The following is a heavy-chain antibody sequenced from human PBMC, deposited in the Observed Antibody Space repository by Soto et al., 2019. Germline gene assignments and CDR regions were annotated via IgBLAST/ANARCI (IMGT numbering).Heavy chain of an antibody. CDR3: AIFRTGMGTEDYGMDV. CDR1: GYSFTSYW. J-gene: IGHJ6*02. V-gene: IGHV5-10-1*01. CDR2: IDPSDSYT. Sequence: PGESLKISCKGSGYSFTSYWISWVRQMPGKGLEWMGRIDPSDSYTNYSPSFQGHVTISADKSISTAYLQWSSLKDSDTAMYYCAIFRTGMGTEDYGMDVWGQGTTVTVSS. D-gene: IGHD1-1*01.